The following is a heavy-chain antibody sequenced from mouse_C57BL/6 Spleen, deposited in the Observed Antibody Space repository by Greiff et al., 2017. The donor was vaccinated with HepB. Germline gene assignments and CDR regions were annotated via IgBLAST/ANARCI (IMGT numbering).Heavy chain of an antibody. Sequence: EVQLQEPGGGLVKPGGSLKLSCAASGFTFSSYAMSWVRQTPEKRLEWVATISDGGSYTYYPDNVKGRFTISRDNAKNNLYLQMSHLKSEDTAMYYCARDQGDYKDAMDYWGQGTSVTVSS. CDR2: ISDGGSYT. J-gene: IGHJ4*01. D-gene: IGHD2-12*01. CDR3: ARDQGDYKDAMDY. V-gene: IGHV5-4*01. CDR1: GFTFSSYA.